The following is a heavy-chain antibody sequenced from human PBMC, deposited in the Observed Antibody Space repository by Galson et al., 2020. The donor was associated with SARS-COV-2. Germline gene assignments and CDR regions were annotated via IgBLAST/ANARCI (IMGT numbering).Heavy chain of an antibody. J-gene: IGHJ4*02. CDR3: ARGKLSRWIVDTARGAYFDY. V-gene: IGHV4-34*01. D-gene: IGHD1-26*01. CDR1: GEPFRGYY. Sequence: SETLSLTCAAFGEPFRGYYWSWIRQTPGKGLEWVGNVDPGGSTTYNPSLKSRLTISVDTSKNQFSLQLTSLTAADAAIYFCARGKLSRWIVDTARGAYFDYWGQGTLVSVSS. CDR2: VDPGGST.